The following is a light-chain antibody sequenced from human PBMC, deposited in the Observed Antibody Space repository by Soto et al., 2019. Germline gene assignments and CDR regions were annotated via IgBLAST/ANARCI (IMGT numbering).Light chain of an antibody. J-gene: IGKJ2*01. CDR2: GAS. Sequence: EIVLTQSPATLSVSPGERATLSCRASHSVSSNFAWYQHKPGQAPRLLIYGASTRATGIPARFSGSGSGTEFTLTISSLQSEDFEVYYCQQYNNWPYTFGQGTKLEIK. CDR3: QQYNNWPYT. CDR1: HSVSSN. V-gene: IGKV3-15*01.